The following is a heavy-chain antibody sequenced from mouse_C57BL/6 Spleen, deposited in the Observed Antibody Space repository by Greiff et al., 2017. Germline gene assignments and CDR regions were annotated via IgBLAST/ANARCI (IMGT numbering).Heavy chain of an antibody. V-gene: IGHV1-81*01. J-gene: IGHJ1*03. CDR3: ARLDYYGSSRYFDV. Sequence: VQLQQSGAELARPGASVKLSCKASGYTFTSYGISWVKQRTGQGLEWIGEIYPRSGNTYYNEKFKGKATLTADKSSSTAYMELRSLTSEDSAVYFCARLDYYGSSRYFDVWGTGTTGTVAS. D-gene: IGHD1-1*01. CDR2: IYPRSGNT. CDR1: GYTFTSYG.